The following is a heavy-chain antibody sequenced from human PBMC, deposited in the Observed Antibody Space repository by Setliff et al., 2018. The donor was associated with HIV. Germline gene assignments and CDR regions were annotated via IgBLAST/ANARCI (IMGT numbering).Heavy chain of an antibody. CDR2: ISDSGTT. CDR3: ARITDDYSRYYHYMDV. Sequence: PSETLSLTCTVSGGSISSGSYYWSWIRQPPGKGLEWIGYISDSGTTNYNPSLKSRVTMSVDTSKNQFSLKLSSLTAADTAVYYCARITDDYSRYYHYMDVWGKGTTVTVSS. J-gene: IGHJ6*03. V-gene: IGHV4-61*01. CDR1: GGSISSGSYY. D-gene: IGHD4-4*01.